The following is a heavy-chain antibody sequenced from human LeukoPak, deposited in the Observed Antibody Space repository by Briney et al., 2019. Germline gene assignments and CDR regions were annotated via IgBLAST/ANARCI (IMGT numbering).Heavy chain of an antibody. CDR1: GFIFSSYA. CDR2: VAYDGSDK. V-gene: IGHV3-30*04. D-gene: IGHD1-7*01. CDR3: ARRRIPGTTPAGSDI. J-gene: IGHJ3*02. Sequence: PGGSLRLPCAASGFIFSSYAMHWVRQAPGKGLEWVAIVAYDGSDKYYADSVKGRFTISRDNSKNTLYLQMNSLRSEDMAVYYCARRRIPGTTPAGSDIWGQGTMVTVSS.